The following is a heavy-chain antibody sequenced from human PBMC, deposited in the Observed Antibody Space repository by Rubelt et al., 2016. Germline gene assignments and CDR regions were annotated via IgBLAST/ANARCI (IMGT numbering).Heavy chain of an antibody. CDR3: ARYDGVMGQNDP. Sequence: QDQLQQWGEGLLKPSETLSLTCAVYVGSFSGYYWTWIRQPPGKGLEWIGTIDYSGATYYNPSLKSRVTIFVDTSKNQFSLKLRSVTAADAAVYYCARYDGVMGQNDPWGQGTLVTVSS. V-gene: IGHV4-34*02. CDR1: VGSFSGYY. CDR2: IDYSGAT. J-gene: IGHJ5*02. D-gene: IGHD2-8*01.